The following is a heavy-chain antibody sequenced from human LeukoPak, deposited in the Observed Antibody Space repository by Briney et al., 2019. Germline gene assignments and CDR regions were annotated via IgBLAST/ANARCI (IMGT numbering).Heavy chain of an antibody. Sequence: PGGSLRLSCAASGFTFSSYSMNWVRQAPGKGLEWVSYISSSSSTIYYADSVKGRFTISRDNAKNSLYLQMNSLRAEDTAVYYCARESSGWPQISYYYYYMDVWGKGTTVTVSS. D-gene: IGHD6-19*01. CDR2: ISSSSSTI. J-gene: IGHJ6*03. V-gene: IGHV3-48*01. CDR3: ARESSGWPQISYYYYYMDV. CDR1: GFTFSSYS.